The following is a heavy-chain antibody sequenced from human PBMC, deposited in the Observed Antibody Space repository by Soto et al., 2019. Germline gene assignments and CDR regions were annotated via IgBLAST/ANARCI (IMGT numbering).Heavy chain of an antibody. Sequence: QLQLQESGPGLVKPSETLSLTCTVSGSSISSSSYYWGWIRQPPGKGLEWIGSIDYSASTYYNPSLKSRVAISVDTSTIQCSLKLGSVTSAGTAVYYCGCLDKVTTGLDAFDIWVQGTMVTVSS. CDR2: IDYSAST. V-gene: IGHV4-39*01. CDR3: GCLDKVTTGLDAFDI. CDR1: GSSISSSSYY. D-gene: IGHD4-17*01. J-gene: IGHJ3*02.